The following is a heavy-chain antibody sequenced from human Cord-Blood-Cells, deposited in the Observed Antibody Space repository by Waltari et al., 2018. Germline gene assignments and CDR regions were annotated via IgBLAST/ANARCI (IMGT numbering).Heavy chain of an antibody. V-gene: IGHV1-2*02. CDR3: ARDRKKLGYWYFDL. D-gene: IGHD7-27*01. Sequence: QVQLVQSGAEVKKPGASVEVSCKASGYNLTGYYMHRVRKAPGQGLEWMGWINPNSGGTNYAQKFQGRVTMTRDTSISTAYMELSRLRSDDTAVYYCARDRKKLGYWYFDLWGRGTLVTVSS. CDR2: INPNSGGT. CDR1: GYNLTGYY. J-gene: IGHJ2*01.